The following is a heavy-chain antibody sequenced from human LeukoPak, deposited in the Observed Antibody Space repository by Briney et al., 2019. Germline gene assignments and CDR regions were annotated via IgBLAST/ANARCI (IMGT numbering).Heavy chain of an antibody. CDR2: IYPGDSDT. J-gene: IGHJ3*02. D-gene: IGHD2-2*02. CDR1: GYSFTSYW. CDR3: ARRSCGSTSCYSAFDI. V-gene: IGHV5-51*01. Sequence: GESLKISCKGSGYSFTSYWIGWVRQMPGKGLEWMGIIYPGDSDTRYSPSFRGQVTISADKSISTAYLQWSSLKASDTAMYYCARRSCGSTSCYSAFDIWGQGTMVTVSS.